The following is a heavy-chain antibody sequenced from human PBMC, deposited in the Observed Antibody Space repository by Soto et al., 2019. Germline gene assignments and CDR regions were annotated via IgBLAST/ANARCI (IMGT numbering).Heavy chain of an antibody. CDR2: IVPMFGTS. CDR1: GGTSTRYA. Sequence: QERLVQSGAEVRKPGSSVKVSCKVTGGTSTRYAINWVRQAPGQGLEWMGGIVPMFGTSKYAQKFQGRVTITADTSTNMAYMELRSLRSEDTAVYYCNMGSEYDFWSGYLWGQGTLVSVSS. V-gene: IGHV1-69*06. J-gene: IGHJ4*02. D-gene: IGHD3-3*01. CDR3: NMGSEYDFWSGYL.